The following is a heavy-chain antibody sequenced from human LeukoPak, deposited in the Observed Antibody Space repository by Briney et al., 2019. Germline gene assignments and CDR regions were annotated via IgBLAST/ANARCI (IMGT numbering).Heavy chain of an antibody. CDR3: ARDLGGSGSSS. D-gene: IGHD6-19*01. Sequence: PGGSLRLSCAASGFTFSSYGMHWVRQAPGKGLEWVAVIWYDGSNKYYADSVKGRFTISRDNSKNTLYLQMNSLRAEDTAVYYCARDLGGSGSSSWGQGTLVTVSS. CDR2: IWYDGSNK. J-gene: IGHJ4*02. CDR1: GFTFSSYG. V-gene: IGHV3-33*01.